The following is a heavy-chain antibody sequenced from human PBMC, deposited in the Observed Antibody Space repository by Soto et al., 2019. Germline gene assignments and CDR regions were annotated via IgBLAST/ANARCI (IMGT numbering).Heavy chain of an antibody. CDR2: IIPIFGTA. Sequence: GASVKVSCKASGGTFSSYAISWVRQAPGQGLEWMGGIIPIFGTANYAQKFQGRVTITADESTSTAYMELSSLRSEDTAVYYCARVAHDYGDYFFDYWGQGTLVTVSS. J-gene: IGHJ4*02. D-gene: IGHD4-17*01. CDR3: ARVAHDYGDYFFDY. V-gene: IGHV1-69*13. CDR1: GGTFSSYA.